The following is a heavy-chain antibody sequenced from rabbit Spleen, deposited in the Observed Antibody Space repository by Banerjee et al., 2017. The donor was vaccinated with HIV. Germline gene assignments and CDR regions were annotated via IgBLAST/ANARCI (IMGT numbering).Heavy chain of an antibody. D-gene: IGHD2-1*01. CDR2: IYAGSSGTT. J-gene: IGHJ4*01. V-gene: IGHV1S40*01. Sequence: QSLEESGGDLVKPGASLTLTCTASGFSFSGSHCMCWVRQAPGKGLEWIACIYAGSSGTTYYTSWAKGRFTISKTSSTTVTLQITSLTAADTATYFCARSRYVDYGDYDYATAFNLWGPGTLVTVS. CDR3: ARSRYVDYGDYDYATAFNL. CDR1: GFSFSGSHC.